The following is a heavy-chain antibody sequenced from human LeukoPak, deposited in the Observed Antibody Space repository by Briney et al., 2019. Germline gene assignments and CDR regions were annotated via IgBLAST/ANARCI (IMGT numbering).Heavy chain of an antibody. V-gene: IGHV3-9*03. J-gene: IGHJ3*02. CDR1: GFTFDDYA. CDR2: LTWNSGTI. CDR3: VKALEFSLHDGFDI. Sequence: GRSLRLSCAASGFTFDDYAMHWVRQAPGKGLEWVSGLTWNSGTIGYADSVKGRFTISRDNAKNSLYLQMNSLRVEDMALYYCVKALEFSLHDGFDIWGQGTMVTVSS. D-gene: IGHD2-15*01.